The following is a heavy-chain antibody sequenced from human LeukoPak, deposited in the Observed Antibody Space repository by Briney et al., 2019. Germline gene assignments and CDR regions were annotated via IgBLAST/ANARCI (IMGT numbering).Heavy chain of an antibody. V-gene: IGHV3-30*02. CDR2: IRYDGSNK. D-gene: IGHD6-19*01. Sequence: GGSLRLSCAASGFTFSSYGMSWVRQAPGKGLEWVAFIRYDGSNKYYADSVKGRFTISRDNSKNTLYLQMNSLRAEDTAVYYCVKDFPPRSGGDWFDPWGQGTLVIVSS. J-gene: IGHJ5*02. CDR3: VKDFPPRSGGDWFDP. CDR1: GFTFSSYG.